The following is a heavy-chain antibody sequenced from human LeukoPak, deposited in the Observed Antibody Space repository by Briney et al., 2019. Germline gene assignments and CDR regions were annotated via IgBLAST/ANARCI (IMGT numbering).Heavy chain of an antibody. Sequence: GGSLRLSCAASGITFSSYSMNWVRQAPGKGLEWVSSISSSSSYIYYADSVKGRFTISRDNAKNSLYLQMNSLRAEDTAVYYCARAYGDYPNWFDPWGQGTLVTVSS. CDR1: GITFSSYS. J-gene: IGHJ5*02. V-gene: IGHV3-21*01. CDR2: ISSSSSYI. CDR3: ARAYGDYPNWFDP. D-gene: IGHD4-17*01.